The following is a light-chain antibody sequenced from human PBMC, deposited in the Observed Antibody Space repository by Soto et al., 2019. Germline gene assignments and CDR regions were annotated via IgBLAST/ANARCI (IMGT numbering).Light chain of an antibody. Sequence: EVVMTQSPSTLSVSPLERSTLSCRASQSVGSNLAWYQQKPGQAPRLLIYSASTRATGIPAKFSGSGSGTEFTLTISSLQSEDFAVYYCQQYNKWPQTFGQGTKVDIK. J-gene: IGKJ1*01. CDR3: QQYNKWPQT. V-gene: IGKV3-15*01. CDR1: QSVGSN. CDR2: SAS.